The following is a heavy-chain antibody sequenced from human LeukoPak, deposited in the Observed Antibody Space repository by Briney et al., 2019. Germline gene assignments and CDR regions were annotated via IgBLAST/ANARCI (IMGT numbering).Heavy chain of an antibody. CDR3: ASQGAVGADQEDAFDI. CDR2: IYYSGST. Sequence: PSETLSLTCTVSGGSISSYYWSWIRQPPGKGLEWIGYIYYSGSTNYNPSLKSRVTISVDTSKNQFSLKLSSVTAADTAVYYCASQGAVGADQEDAFDIWGQGTMVTVSS. D-gene: IGHD1-26*01. CDR1: GGSISSYY. V-gene: IGHV4-59*01. J-gene: IGHJ3*02.